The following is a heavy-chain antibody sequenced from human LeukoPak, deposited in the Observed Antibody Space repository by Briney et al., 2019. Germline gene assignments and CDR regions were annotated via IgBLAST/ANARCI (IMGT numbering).Heavy chain of an antibody. J-gene: IGHJ4*02. CDR1: GYSFTSYW. CDR2: IDHSDSYT. V-gene: IGHV5-10-1*01. D-gene: IGHD3-3*01. CDR3: ARHGYDFWSGFFFF. Sequence: GESLKISCKGFGYSFTSYWLSWVRQMPGKGVEWMGRIDHSDSYTNYSPSFQGHVTISADKYISTAYLQWSRLKASDTAMYYCARHGYDFWSGFFFFWGQGTLDTVSS.